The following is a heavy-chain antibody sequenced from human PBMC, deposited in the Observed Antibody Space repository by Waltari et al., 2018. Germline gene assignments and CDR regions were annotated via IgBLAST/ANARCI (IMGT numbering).Heavy chain of an antibody. D-gene: IGHD3-10*01. Sequence: EVQLVESGGGLVQPGGSLRLSCAASGFTFSSYAMSWVRQAPGRGLEWVSAISGSGGSTYYADSVKGRFTISRDNSKNTLYLQMNSLRAEDTAVYYCAKGASITMVRWTYYMDVWGKGTTVTVSS. CDR3: AKGASITMVRWTYYMDV. V-gene: IGHV3-23*04. CDR1: GFTFSSYA. J-gene: IGHJ6*03. CDR2: ISGSGGST.